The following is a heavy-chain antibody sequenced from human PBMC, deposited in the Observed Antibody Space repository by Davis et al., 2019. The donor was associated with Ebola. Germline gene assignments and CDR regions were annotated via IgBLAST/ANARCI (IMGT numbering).Heavy chain of an antibody. V-gene: IGHV1-2*02. CDR2: INPNSGAS. J-gene: IGHJ4*02. Sequence: ASVKVSCKASGYTFTSYYMHWVRQAPGQGLEWMGWINPNSGASKSAQKFQGRVTMTRDTSISTAYMELTNLRSDDTAVYYCAREVGETKLDQWGQGTLVTVSS. CDR1: GYTFTSYY. CDR3: AREVGETKLDQ. D-gene: IGHD1-26*01.